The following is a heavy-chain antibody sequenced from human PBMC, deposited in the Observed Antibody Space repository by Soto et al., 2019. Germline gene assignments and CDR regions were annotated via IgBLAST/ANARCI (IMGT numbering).Heavy chain of an antibody. CDR3: ALGVIMVYATPDYYYGMDV. J-gene: IGHJ6*01. Sequence: DSVKVCFKAYGYPFTSYDINLVRQATGQGLEWMGWMNPNSGNTGYAQKFQGRVTMTRNTSISTAYMELSSLRSEDTAVYYCALGVIMVYATPDYYYGMDVWGQGTTVTGSS. CDR2: MNPNSGNT. CDR1: GYPFTSYD. V-gene: IGHV1-8*01. D-gene: IGHD2-8*01.